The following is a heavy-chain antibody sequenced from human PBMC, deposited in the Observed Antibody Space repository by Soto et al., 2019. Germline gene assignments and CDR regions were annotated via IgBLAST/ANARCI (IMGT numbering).Heavy chain of an antibody. J-gene: IGHJ3*02. CDR3: AKIISYDAFDI. Sequence: QVQLVESGGGVVQPGRSLRLSCAASGFTFSSYGMHWVRQAPGKGLEWVAVISYDGNNKYYVDSVKGRFTISRDNSKNTLYLQMNSLRADDTAVYYCAKIISYDAFDIWGQGTMVTVSS. CDR1: GFTFSSYG. V-gene: IGHV3-30*18. CDR2: ISYDGNNK.